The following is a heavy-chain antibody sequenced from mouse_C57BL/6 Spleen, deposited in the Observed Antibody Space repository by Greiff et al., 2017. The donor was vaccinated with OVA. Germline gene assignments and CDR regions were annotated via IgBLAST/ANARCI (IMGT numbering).Heavy chain of an antibody. Sequence: QVQLKQPGPELVKPGASVKLSCKASGYTFTSYWMHWVKQRPGQGLEWIGNINPSNGGTNYNEKFKSKATLTVDKSSSTAYMQLSSLTSEEAAVYYCAYGNHWYFEVWGTGTTVTVAS. CDR2: INPSNGGT. V-gene: IGHV1-53*01. J-gene: IGHJ1*03. D-gene: IGHD2-1*01. CDR3: AYGNHWYFEV. CDR1: GYTFTSYW.